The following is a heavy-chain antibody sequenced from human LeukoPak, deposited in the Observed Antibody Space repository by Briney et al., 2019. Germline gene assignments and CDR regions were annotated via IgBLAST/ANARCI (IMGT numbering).Heavy chain of an antibody. Sequence: GGSLRLSCAASGFTFSSYSMNWVRQAPGKGLEWVSYISSSSSTIYYADSVKGRFTISRDNGKNSLYLQMNSLRAEDTAVYYCARDGPYYYESGGNSLDYWGQGTLVTVSS. J-gene: IGHJ4*02. CDR1: GFTFSSYS. CDR3: ARDGPYYYESGGNSLDY. V-gene: IGHV3-48*01. D-gene: IGHD3-22*01. CDR2: ISSSSSTI.